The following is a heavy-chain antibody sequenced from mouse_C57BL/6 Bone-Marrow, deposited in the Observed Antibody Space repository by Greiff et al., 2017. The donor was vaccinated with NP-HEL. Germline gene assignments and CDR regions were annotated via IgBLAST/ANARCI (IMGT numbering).Heavy chain of an antibody. Sequence: QVTLKESGPGILQSSQTLSLTCSFSGFSLSTSGMGVSWIRQPSGKGLEWLAHIYWDDDKRYNPSLNSRLTISTDTSRNQVFLKITSVDTADTATYYCARRATTVVATDWYFDVWGTGTTVTVSS. V-gene: IGHV8-12*01. CDR1: GFSLSTSGMG. J-gene: IGHJ1*03. CDR3: ARRATTVVATDWYFDV. D-gene: IGHD1-1*01. CDR2: IYWDDDK.